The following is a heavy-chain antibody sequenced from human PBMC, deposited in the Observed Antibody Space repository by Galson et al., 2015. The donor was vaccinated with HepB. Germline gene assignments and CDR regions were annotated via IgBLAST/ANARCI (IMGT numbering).Heavy chain of an antibody. CDR2: VDPEDGQT. V-gene: IGHV1-69-2*01. CDR1: GYTFSDYH. D-gene: IGHD4-17*01. J-gene: IGHJ4*02. CDR3: ATFPSAETTGC. Sequence: VKVSCKVSGYTFSDYHIQWVQQAPGEGLEFMGLVDPEDGQTVYAEKFQGRVAITADTSTDTAYMELSSLTSDDTAVYYCATFPSAETTGCWGQGTLVTVSS.